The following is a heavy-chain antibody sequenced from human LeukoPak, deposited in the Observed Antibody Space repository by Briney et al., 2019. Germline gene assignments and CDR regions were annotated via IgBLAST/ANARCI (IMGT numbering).Heavy chain of an antibody. V-gene: IGHV1-18*01. CDR1: GYTFTGYG. Sequence: ASVKVSCKASGYTFTGYGISWVRQAPGQGLEWMGWISAYNGNTNYAQKLQGRVTMTTDTSTSTAYMELRSLRSDDTAVYYCARGPLWFGELLYPFDYWGQGTLVTVSS. J-gene: IGHJ4*02. CDR3: ARGPLWFGELLYPFDY. CDR2: ISAYNGNT. D-gene: IGHD3-10*01.